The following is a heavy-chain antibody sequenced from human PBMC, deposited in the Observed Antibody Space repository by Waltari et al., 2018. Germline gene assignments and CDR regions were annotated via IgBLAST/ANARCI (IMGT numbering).Heavy chain of an antibody. J-gene: IGHJ4*02. CDR3: AREPQWLDLFDY. CDR1: GITISSYV. V-gene: IGHV3-33*01. D-gene: IGHD6-19*01. CDR2: IWYDGSNK. Sequence: QVQLVESGGGVVEPGRSLRRYCAASGITISSYVMHWVRQAPGKGLEWVAVIWYDGSNKYYADSVKGRFTISRDNSKNTLYLQMNSLRAEDTAVYYCAREPQWLDLFDYWGQGTLVTVSS.